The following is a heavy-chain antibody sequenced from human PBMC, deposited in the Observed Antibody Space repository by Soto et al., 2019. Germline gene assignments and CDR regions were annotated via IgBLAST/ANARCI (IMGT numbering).Heavy chain of an antibody. CDR2: IIPISGTA. V-gene: IGHV1-69*01. J-gene: IGHJ6*02. CDR3: ARSQGSSTSLEIYYYYYYGMDV. D-gene: IGHD2-2*01. CDR1: VGTFSSYA. Sequence: QVQLVQSGAEVKKPGSSVKVSCKASVGTFSSYAISWVRQAPGQGLEWMGGIIPISGTANYAQKFQGRVTITADESTSKAYMELSSLRSEDTAVYYCARSQGSSTSLEIYYYYYYGMDVWGQETTVTVSS.